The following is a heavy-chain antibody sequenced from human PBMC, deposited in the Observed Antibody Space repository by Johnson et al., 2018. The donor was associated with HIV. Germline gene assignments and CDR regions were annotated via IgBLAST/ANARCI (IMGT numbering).Heavy chain of an antibody. CDR1: GFTVSSNY. D-gene: IGHD6-13*01. V-gene: IGHV3-66*01. CDR2: IYSGGST. Sequence: VQLVESGGGLVQPGGSLRLSCAASGFTVSSNYMSWVRQAPGKGLEWVSVIYSGGSTYYADSVKGGFTISRDNSKNTLYLQMNSLRGEDTAVYYCARGLDCGSSWFGAFDIWGQGTMVTVSS. J-gene: IGHJ3*02. CDR3: ARGLDCGSSWFGAFDI.